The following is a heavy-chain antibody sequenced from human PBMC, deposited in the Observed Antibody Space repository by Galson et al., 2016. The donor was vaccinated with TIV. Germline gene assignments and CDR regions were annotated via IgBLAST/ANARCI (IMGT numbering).Heavy chain of an antibody. Sequence: SGAEVNKPGEPLKISCEGSGYSFSSYWIGWVRHKPGEGLEWIGIIHPADSDTRYSPSFRGQVTMSADKAINGAYLQWRTLKASDSAMYYCARRKEMTTNRLDAFDLWGQGTMVIVSS. J-gene: IGHJ3*01. D-gene: IGHD5-24*01. CDR2: IHPADSDT. CDR3: ARRKEMTTNRLDAFDL. V-gene: IGHV5-51*01. CDR1: GYSFSSYW.